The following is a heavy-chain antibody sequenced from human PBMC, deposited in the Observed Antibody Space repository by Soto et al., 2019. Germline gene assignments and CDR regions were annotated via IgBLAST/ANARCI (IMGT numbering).Heavy chain of an antibody. CDR2: INHSGST. Sequence: SETLSLTCAVYGGSFSGYYWSWIRQPPGKGLEWIGEINHSGSTNYNPSLKSRVTISVDTSKNQFSLKLSSVTAADTAVYYCARGRDIVVVVAGNHNWFDPWGQGTLVTVSS. J-gene: IGHJ5*02. CDR1: GGSFSGYY. D-gene: IGHD2-15*01. CDR3: ARGRDIVVVVAGNHNWFDP. V-gene: IGHV4-34*01.